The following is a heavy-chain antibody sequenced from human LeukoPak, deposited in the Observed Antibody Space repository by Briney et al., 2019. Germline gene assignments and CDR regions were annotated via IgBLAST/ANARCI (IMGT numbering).Heavy chain of an antibody. CDR2: ISYDGSNK. Sequence: GGSLRLSCAASGFTFSSYAMHWVRQAPGKGLEWVAVISYDGSNKYYADSVKGRFTISRDNSKNTLYLQMNSLRAEDAAVYYCARGPQYYYDSSGYYGEHAFDIWGQGTMVTVSS. J-gene: IGHJ3*02. D-gene: IGHD3-22*01. V-gene: IGHV3-30-3*01. CDR1: GFTFSSYA. CDR3: ARGPQYYYDSSGYYGEHAFDI.